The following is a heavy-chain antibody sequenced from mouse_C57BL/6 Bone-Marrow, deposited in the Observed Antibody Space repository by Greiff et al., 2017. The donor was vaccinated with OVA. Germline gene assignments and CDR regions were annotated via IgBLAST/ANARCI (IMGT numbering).Heavy chain of an antibody. CDR1: GYTFTSYW. V-gene: IGHV1-64*01. CDR2: IHPNSGST. J-gene: IGHJ4*01. CDR3: ARRRNDYYAMDY. Sequence: QVQLQQPGAELVKPGASVKLSCKGSGYTFTSYWMHWVKQRPGQGLEWIGMIHPNSGSTNYNEKFKSKATLTVDKSSSTAYMQLSSLTSEDSAVYYCARRRNDYYAMDYWGQGTSVTVSS.